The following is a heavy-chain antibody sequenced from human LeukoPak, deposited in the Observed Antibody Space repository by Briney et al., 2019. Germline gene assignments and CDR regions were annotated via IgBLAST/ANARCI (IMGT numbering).Heavy chain of an antibody. Sequence: GGSLRLSCAASGFTFSSYGMHWVRQAPGKGLEWVAVMWYDGSNKYYADSVKGRFTISRDNSKNTLYLQMNSLRAEDTAVYYCARGDTVTDAFDIWGQGTMVTVSS. CDR3: ARGDTVTDAFDI. CDR2: MWYDGSNK. D-gene: IGHD4-17*01. J-gene: IGHJ3*02. CDR1: GFTFSSYG. V-gene: IGHV3-33*01.